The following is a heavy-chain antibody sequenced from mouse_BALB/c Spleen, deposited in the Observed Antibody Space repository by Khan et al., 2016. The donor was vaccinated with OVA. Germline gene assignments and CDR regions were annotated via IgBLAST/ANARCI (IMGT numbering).Heavy chain of an antibody. V-gene: IGHV5-17*02. J-gene: IGHJ2*01. D-gene: IGHD1-1*01. Sequence: EVELVESGGGLVQPGGSRKLSCAASGFTFSNFGMHWIRQAPEKGLEWVAYISGYSNTIYYADTVKGRFTISRDNPRNTLFLQMTSLRSEDTAMDYCARSYFYGYYFDQWGQGTTLTVS. CDR3: ARSYFYGYYFDQ. CDR1: GFTFSNFG. CDR2: ISGYSNTI.